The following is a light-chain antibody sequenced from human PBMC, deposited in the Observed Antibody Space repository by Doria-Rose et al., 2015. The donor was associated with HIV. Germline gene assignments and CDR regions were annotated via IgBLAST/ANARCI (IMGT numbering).Light chain of an antibody. CDR2: DGS. CDR3: LQYGTSWT. J-gene: IGKJ1*01. CDR1: QSFSSTC. Sequence: TQSPGTLSLSPGERATLSCRASQSFSSTCLAWYQQKPGQAPSLLIYDGSTSATGIPDRFSASGSGTDFTLTINRLEPEDFAPYYCLQYGTSWTFGQGTKVAI. V-gene: IGKV3-20*01.